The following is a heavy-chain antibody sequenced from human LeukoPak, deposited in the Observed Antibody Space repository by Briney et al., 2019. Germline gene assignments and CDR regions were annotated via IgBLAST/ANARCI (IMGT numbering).Heavy chain of an antibody. CDR3: ARNAPEGLDY. CDR2: IYHSGST. J-gene: IGHJ4*02. CDR1: GYSISSGYY. V-gene: IGHV4-38-2*02. Sequence: SETLSLTCTVSGYSISSGYYWGWIRQPPGKGLEWIGSIYHSGSTYYNPSLKSRVTISVDTSKNQFSLKLSSVTAADTAVYYCARNAPEGLDYWGQGTLVTVSS. D-gene: IGHD2-2*01.